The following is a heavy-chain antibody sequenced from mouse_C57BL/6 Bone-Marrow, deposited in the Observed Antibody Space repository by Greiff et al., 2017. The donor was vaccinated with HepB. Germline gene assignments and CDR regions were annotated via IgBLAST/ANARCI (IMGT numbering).Heavy chain of an antibody. D-gene: IGHD1-2*01. CDR1: GYTFTSYG. CDR3: ARRRVLRLQAWFAY. CDR2: IYPRSGNT. Sequence: VQLQQSGAELARPGASVKLSCKASGYTFTSYGISWVKQRTGQGLEWIGEIYPRSGNTYYNEKFKGKATLTADKSSSTAYMELRSLTSEDSAVYFCARRRVLRLQAWFAYWGQGTRVTVSA. J-gene: IGHJ3*01. V-gene: IGHV1-81*01.